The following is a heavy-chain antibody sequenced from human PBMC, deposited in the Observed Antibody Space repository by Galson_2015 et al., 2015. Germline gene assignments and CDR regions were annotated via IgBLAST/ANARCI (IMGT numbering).Heavy chain of an antibody. Sequence: PALVKPTQTLTLTCTFSGFSLSTSGVGVGWIRQPPGKALEWLALIYWDDDKRYSPSLKSRLTITKDTSKNQVVLTMTNMDPVDTATYYCAHTKYCSSTSCPDYWGQGTLVTVSS. D-gene: IGHD2-2*01. CDR1: GFSLSTSGVG. CDR3: AHTKYCSSTSCPDY. V-gene: IGHV2-5*02. J-gene: IGHJ4*02. CDR2: IYWDDDK.